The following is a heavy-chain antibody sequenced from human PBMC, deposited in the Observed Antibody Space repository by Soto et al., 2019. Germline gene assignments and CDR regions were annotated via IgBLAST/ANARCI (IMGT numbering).Heavy chain of an antibody. CDR3: AGGGVRGVITRTRDYYGMDV. J-gene: IGHJ6*02. V-gene: IGHV5-51*01. Sequence: PGESLKISCKGSGYSFTSYWIGWVRQMPGKGLECMGIIYPGDSVTRYSPSFQGQVTISADKSISTAYLQWSSLKASDTAMYYCAGGGVRGVITRTRDYYGMDVWGQGTTVTVSS. CDR1: GYSFTSYW. CDR2: IYPGDSVT. D-gene: IGHD3-10*01.